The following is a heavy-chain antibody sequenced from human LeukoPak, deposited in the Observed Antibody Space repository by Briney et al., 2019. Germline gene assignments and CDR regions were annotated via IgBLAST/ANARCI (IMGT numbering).Heavy chain of an antibody. D-gene: IGHD3-3*02. Sequence: GASVKVSCKASGGTFSSYAISWVRQAPGQGLEWIGWIIVGSGATNYAQQFQGRVTMTRDTSISTAYMELSRLRSDDTAVYYCARISISNAPDYWGQGTLVTVSS. J-gene: IGHJ4*02. CDR2: IIVGSGAT. CDR1: GGTFSSYA. CDR3: ARISISNAPDY. V-gene: IGHV1-2*02.